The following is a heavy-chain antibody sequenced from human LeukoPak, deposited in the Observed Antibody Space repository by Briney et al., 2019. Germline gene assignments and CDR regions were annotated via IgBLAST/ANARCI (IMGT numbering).Heavy chain of an antibody. CDR1: GGSISSSSYY. Sequence: SETLSLTCTVSGGSISSSSYYWGWIRQPPGKGLEWIGSIYYSGSTYYNPSLKSRVTISVDTSKNQFSLKLSSVTAADTAVYYCARQQSMRSFGVVIDNFDYWGQGTLVTVSS. J-gene: IGHJ4*02. CDR3: ARQQSMRSFGVVIDNFDY. D-gene: IGHD3-3*01. V-gene: IGHV4-39*01. CDR2: IYYSGST.